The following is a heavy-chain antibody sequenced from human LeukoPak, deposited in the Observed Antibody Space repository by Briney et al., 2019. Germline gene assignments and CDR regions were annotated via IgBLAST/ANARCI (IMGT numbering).Heavy chain of an antibody. V-gene: IGHV3-23*01. D-gene: IGHD3-10*01. CDR3: AKDSPMVRGVIILYYFDY. CDR1: GFTFSSYA. J-gene: IGHJ4*02. Sequence: GGSLRLSCAASGFTFSSYAMSWVRQAPGKGLEWVSAISGSGGSTYYADSVKGRFTISRDNSKNTLYLQMNSLRAEDTAVYYCAKDSPMVRGVIILYYFDYWAREPWSPSPQ. CDR2: ISGSGGST.